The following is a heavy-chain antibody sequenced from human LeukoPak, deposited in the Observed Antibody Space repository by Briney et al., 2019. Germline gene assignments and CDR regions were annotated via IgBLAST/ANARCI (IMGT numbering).Heavy chain of an antibody. Sequence: PGGSLRLSCAASGFTFSSYAMSWVRQAPGKGLEWVSGISGSGGSTYYADSVRGRFTISRDNSKDTLYLQVSSLRAEDTAVYKCAKKSYGSFDYWGQGTLVTVSS. CDR3: AKKSYGSFDY. J-gene: IGHJ4*02. D-gene: IGHD1-26*01. CDR2: ISGSGGST. V-gene: IGHV3-23*01. CDR1: GFTFSSYA.